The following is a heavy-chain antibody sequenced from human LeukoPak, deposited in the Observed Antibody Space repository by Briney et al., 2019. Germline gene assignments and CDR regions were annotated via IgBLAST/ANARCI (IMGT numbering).Heavy chain of an antibody. D-gene: IGHD3-9*01. CDR3: ARSSDYDILTGNALSTFDI. CDR2: IYYSGNT. V-gene: IGHV4-59*01. J-gene: IGHJ3*02. CDR1: GGSISSYY. Sequence: SETLSLTCTISGGSISSYYWSWIRQPPGKGLEWIGYIYYSGNTNYNPSLKSRVTISVDTSKNRFSLKLSSVTAADTAVYYCARSSDYDILTGNALSTFDIWGQGTMVTVSS.